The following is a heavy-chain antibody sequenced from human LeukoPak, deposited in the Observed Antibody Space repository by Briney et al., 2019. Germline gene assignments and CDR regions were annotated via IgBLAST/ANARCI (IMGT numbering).Heavy chain of an antibody. V-gene: IGHV4-34*01. CDR2: INHSGST. CDR3: ARGWIGYGSGSYGFDY. Sequence: SETLSLTCAVYGGSFSGYYWSWIRQPPGKGLEWIGEINHSGSTNYNPSLKSRVTISVDTSKNQFSLKLSSVTAADTAVYYCARGWIGYGSGSYGFDYWGQGTLVTVSS. J-gene: IGHJ4*02. CDR1: GGSFSGYY. D-gene: IGHD3-10*01.